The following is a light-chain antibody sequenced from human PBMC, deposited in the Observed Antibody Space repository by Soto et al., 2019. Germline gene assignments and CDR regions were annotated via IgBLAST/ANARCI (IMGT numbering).Light chain of an antibody. Sequence: EIVLTQSPATLSLSPGERATLSCRASQSVSSYLAWYQQKPGQAPRLLIYGASNRATGIPGRFSGSGSGTEFTLTINSLEPEDFAVYYCQQRSIWPLTFGGGTKVEIK. CDR2: GAS. V-gene: IGKV3-11*01. CDR1: QSVSSY. J-gene: IGKJ4*01. CDR3: QQRSIWPLT.